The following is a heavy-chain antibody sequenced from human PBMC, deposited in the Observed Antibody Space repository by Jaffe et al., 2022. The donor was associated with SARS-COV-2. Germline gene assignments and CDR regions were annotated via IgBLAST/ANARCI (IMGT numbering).Heavy chain of an antibody. D-gene: IGHD2-21*02. J-gene: IGHJ4*02. Sequence: EVQLVESGGGLVKPGGSLRLSCAASGFTFSSYSMNWVRQAPGKGLEWVSSISSSSSYIYYADSVKGRFTISRDNAKNSLYLQMNSLRAEDTAVYYCARDRSVTGGNSGFDYWGQGTLVTVSS. V-gene: IGHV3-21*01. CDR2: ISSSSSYI. CDR1: GFTFSSYS. CDR3: ARDRSVTGGNSGFDY.